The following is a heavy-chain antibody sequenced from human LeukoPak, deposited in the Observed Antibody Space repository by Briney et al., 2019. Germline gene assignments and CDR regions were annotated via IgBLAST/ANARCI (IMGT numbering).Heavy chain of an antibody. CDR2: IYHSGST. J-gene: IGHJ4*02. CDR1: GGSISSSNW. V-gene: IGHV4-4*02. Sequence: SETLSLTCAVSGGSISSSNWWSWVRQPPGKGLEWIGEIYHSGSTNYNPSLKSRVTISVDKSKNQFSLKLSSVTAADTAVYYCAREAVAGTTPIYFDYWGREPWSPSPQ. D-gene: IGHD6-19*01. CDR3: AREAVAGTTPIYFDY.